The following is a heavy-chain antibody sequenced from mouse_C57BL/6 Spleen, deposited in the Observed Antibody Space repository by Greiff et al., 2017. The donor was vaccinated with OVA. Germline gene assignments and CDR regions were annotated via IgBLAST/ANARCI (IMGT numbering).Heavy chain of an antibody. J-gene: IGHJ2*01. V-gene: IGHV1-82*01. Sequence: QVQLQQSGPELVKPGASVKISCKASGYAFSSSWMNWVKQRPGKGLEWIGRIYPGDGDTKYNGKFKGKATLTAEKSSSTAYMQLSSLTSDDSAVYFCARSRAYYFDYWGQGTTLTVSS. CDR3: ARSRAYYFDY. CDR2: IYPGDGDT. CDR1: GYAFSSSW. D-gene: IGHD6-1*01.